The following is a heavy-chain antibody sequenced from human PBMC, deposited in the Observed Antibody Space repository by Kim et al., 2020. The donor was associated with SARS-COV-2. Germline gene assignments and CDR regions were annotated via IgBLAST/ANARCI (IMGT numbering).Heavy chain of an antibody. Sequence: GGSLRLSCAASGFTFSSYGMHWVRQAPGKGLEWVAVISYDGSNKYYADSVKGRFTISRDNSKNTLYLQMNSLRAEDTAVYYCAKGPLLVLWFGEPFDYWGQGTLVTVSS. CDR2: ISYDGSNK. CDR1: GFTFSSYG. V-gene: IGHV3-30*18. J-gene: IGHJ4*02. D-gene: IGHD3-10*01. CDR3: AKGPLLVLWFGEPFDY.